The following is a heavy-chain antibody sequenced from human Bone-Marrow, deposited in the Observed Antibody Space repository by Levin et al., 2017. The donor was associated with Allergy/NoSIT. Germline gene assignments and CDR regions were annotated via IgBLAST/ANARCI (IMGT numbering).Heavy chain of an antibody. D-gene: IGHD1-26*01. J-gene: IGHJ3*02. CDR1: GFTFSSYG. CDR3: AKGTPTGYPYSGSSDAFDI. Sequence: GGSLRLSCAASGFTFSSYGMHWVRQAPGKGLEWVAVISYDGSNKYYADSVKGRFTISRDNSKNTLYLQMNSLRAEDTAVYYCAKGTPTGYPYSGSSDAFDIWGQGTMVTVSS. CDR2: ISYDGSNK. V-gene: IGHV3-30*18.